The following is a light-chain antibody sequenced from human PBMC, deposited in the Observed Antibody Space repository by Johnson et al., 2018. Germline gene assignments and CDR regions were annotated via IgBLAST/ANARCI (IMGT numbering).Light chain of an antibody. CDR2: ENN. Sequence: QSVLTQPPSVSATPGQKVTISCSGSSSNIGNNYVSWYQQLPGTAPKLLIYENNKRPSGIPDRFSGSKSGTSATLGITGLQTGDEADYYFGTWDSSLSAGKFFGTGPHVSVL. CDR1: SSNIGNNY. V-gene: IGLV1-51*02. J-gene: IGLJ1*01. CDR3: GTWDSSLSAGKF.